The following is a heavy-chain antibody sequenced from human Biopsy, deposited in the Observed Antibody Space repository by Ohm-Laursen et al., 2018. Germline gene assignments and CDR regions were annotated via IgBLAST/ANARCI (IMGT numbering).Heavy chain of an antibody. CDR3: AKDQLHTTSSVGAAFEI. D-gene: IGHD1-7*01. V-gene: IGHV1-69*04. CDR2: IIPVVGLT. J-gene: IGHJ3*02. Sequence: GSSVKVFCNASGGTFGGSPITWLRQAPGQGLEWIGRIIPVVGLTTYAPRFQGRVTVTADTSTNTVYMDLSSLRSEDTAVYYCAKDQLHTTSSVGAAFEIWGPGTLVTVS. CDR1: GGTFGGSP.